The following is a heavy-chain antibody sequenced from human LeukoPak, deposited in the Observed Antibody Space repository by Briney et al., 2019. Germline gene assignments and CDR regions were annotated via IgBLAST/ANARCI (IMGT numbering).Heavy chain of an antibody. CDR3: ARTGNYYYYMDV. CDR2: ISYSGST. J-gene: IGHJ6*03. Sequence: SETLSLTCTVSGGSVSSGSYYWTWIRQPPGKGLEWIGYISYSGSTNYNPSLKSRVTISVDTSKNQFSLKLSSVTAADTAVYYCARTGNYYYYMDVWGKGTTVTVSS. CDR1: GGSVSSGSYY. V-gene: IGHV4-61*01. D-gene: IGHD1-1*01.